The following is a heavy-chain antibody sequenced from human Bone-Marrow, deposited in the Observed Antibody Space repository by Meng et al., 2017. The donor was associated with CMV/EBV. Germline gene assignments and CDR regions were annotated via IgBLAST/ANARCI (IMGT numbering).Heavy chain of an antibody. Sequence: GESLKISCTASGFTFSSYEMNWVRQAPGKGLEWVSDISSGGTSIYYADSVKGRFTISRDNAKNSLYLQMNSLRAEDTAVYFCARLPWRSASLNNWFDPWGQRTLVTVSS. CDR3: ARLPWRSASLNNWFDP. V-gene: IGHV3-48*03. D-gene: IGHD3-3*01. CDR2: ISSGGTSI. J-gene: IGHJ5*02. CDR1: GFTFSSYE.